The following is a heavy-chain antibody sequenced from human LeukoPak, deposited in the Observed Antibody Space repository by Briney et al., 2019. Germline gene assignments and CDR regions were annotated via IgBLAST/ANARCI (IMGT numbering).Heavy chain of an antibody. CDR2: ISGSGGST. V-gene: IGHV3-23*01. J-gene: IGHJ6*02. CDR1: GFTFSSYA. Sequence: GGSLRLSCAASGFTFSSYAMSWVRQAPGKGLEWVSAISGSGGSTCYADSVKGRFTISRDNSKNTLYLQMNSLRAEDTAVYYCAKGKGPPYYYYGMDVWGQGTTVTVSS. CDR3: AKGKGPPYYYYGMDV.